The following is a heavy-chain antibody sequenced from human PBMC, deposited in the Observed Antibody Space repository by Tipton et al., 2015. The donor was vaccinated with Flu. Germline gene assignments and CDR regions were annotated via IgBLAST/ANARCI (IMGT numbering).Heavy chain of an antibody. D-gene: IGHD2-15*01. J-gene: IGHJ4*02. CDR2: IFHSGTT. CDR3: TRQVEAATRSSS. V-gene: IGHV4-39*07. Sequence: LRLSCTVSGGSVSSSDFYWGWVRQPPGKGPEWIGSIFHSGTTYYDLSLQSRVTISVDTSKNQFSLKMKSVTVADTAVNYCTRQVEAATRSSSWGQGTLVTVSS. CDR1: GGSVSSSDFY.